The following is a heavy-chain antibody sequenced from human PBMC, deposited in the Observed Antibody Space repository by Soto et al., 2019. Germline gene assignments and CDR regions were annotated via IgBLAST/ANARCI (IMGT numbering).Heavy chain of an antibody. J-gene: IGHJ4*02. D-gene: IGHD1-1*01. CDR2: IYHTGST. CDR3: ARATGTLRSRNCDY. CDR1: GGSISTVGPY. Sequence: QVQLQESGPKLVKPSQTLSLTCSVSGGSISTVGPYWTWIRPPPGKGLEWIGSIYHTGSTYYSKSLRSRRTMSGDTSKGQFSLRLSSVTAADTAVYYCARATGTLRSRNCDYWGQGRLVTVSS. V-gene: IGHV4-31*03.